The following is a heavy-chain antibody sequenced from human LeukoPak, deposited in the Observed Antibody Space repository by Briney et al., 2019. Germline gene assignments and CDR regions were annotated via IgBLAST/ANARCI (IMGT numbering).Heavy chain of an antibody. CDR1: GGSFSGYY. Sequence: PSETLSLTCAVYGGSFSGYYWSWIRQPPGKGLEWIGEINHSGSTNYNPSLKSRVTISVDTSKNQFSLKLSSVTAADTAVYYCVRGTRHYYGMDVWGQGTTVTVSS. CDR3: VRGTRHYYGMDV. V-gene: IGHV4-34*01. CDR2: INHSGST. J-gene: IGHJ6*02.